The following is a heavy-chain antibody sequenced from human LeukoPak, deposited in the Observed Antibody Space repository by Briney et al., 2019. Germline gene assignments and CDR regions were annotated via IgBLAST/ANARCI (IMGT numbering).Heavy chain of an antibody. D-gene: IGHD5-18*01. CDR2: FIPLFGAP. J-gene: IGHJ6*03. Sequence: AASVKVSCKASGDTFSSSVINWVRQAPGQGLEWMGGFIPLFGAPNYAQKFQGRITLTADDSTGTAYMELTSLRSEDSAVYYCARGGFTYGSDYYYSHHMDVWGRGSTVTVSS. V-gene: IGHV1-69*13. CDR3: ARGGFTYGSDYYYSHHMDV. CDR1: GDTFSSSV.